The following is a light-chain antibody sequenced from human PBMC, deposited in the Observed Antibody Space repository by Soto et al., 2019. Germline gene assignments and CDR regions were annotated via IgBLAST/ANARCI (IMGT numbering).Light chain of an antibody. V-gene: IGLV2-8*02. CDR2: EVN. CDR3: SAYAGFNNVL. Sequence: QSALTQPPSASRSPGQSVTISCTGTSSDVGGYKYVSWYQQKSGKAPKLIIYEVNERPSGVPDRFSGSKSDNTASLTVSGLQAEDEADYYCSAYAGFNNVLFGGGTKLTVL. J-gene: IGLJ2*01. CDR1: SSDVGGYKY.